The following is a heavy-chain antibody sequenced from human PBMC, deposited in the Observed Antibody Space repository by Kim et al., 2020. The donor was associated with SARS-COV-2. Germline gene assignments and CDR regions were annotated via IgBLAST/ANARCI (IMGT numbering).Heavy chain of an antibody. CDR3: ARGASGSYYNPFDY. D-gene: IGHD3-10*01. V-gene: IGHV3-30*01. Sequence: ADSGKGRFTISRENSKTTLYLQMNSLRAEDTAVYYCARGASGSYYNPFDYWGQGTLVTVSS. J-gene: IGHJ4*02.